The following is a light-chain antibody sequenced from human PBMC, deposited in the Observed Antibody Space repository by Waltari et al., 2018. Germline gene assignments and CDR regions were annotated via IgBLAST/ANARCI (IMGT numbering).Light chain of an antibody. CDR3: QVWDSGSDHYV. V-gene: IGLV3-21*02. CDR1: NIGSKN. Sequence: SYVLTQPPSVSVAPGQTARISCDGNNIGSKNVHWYQQKPGQAPVLVVYDDGDRPSGIPERFSGSNSENTATLTISRVDAGDEADYYCQVWDSGSDHYVFGTVTKVTVL. J-gene: IGLJ1*01. CDR2: DDG.